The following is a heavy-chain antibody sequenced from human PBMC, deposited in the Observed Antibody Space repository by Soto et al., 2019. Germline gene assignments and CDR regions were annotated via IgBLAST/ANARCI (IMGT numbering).Heavy chain of an antibody. CDR1: GFTFSSYS. Sequence: GGSLRLSCAASGFTFSSYSMNWVRQAPGKGLEWVSSISSSSYIYYADSVKGRFTISRDNAKNSLYLQMNSLRAEDTAVYYCARDLAQIAVAGTGGDYFDYWGQGTLVTVSS. CDR3: ARDLAQIAVAGTGGDYFDY. J-gene: IGHJ4*02. D-gene: IGHD6-19*01. CDR2: ISSSSYI. V-gene: IGHV3-21*01.